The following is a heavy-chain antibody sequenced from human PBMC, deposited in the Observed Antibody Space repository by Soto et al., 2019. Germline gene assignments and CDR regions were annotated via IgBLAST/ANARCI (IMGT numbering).Heavy chain of an antibody. J-gene: IGHJ6*02. Sequence: SETLSLTCTVSGGSITGGSISSTTYYWGWMRQPPGKGLEWIASFFIGGNTYYNPSLKSRVTTSVDTSKNQFSLKLSSVTAADTAVYYCARDLWGYCGTDCYPLDVWGQGTTVTVS. CDR2: FFIGGNT. CDR1: GGSITGGSISSTTYY. D-gene: IGHD2-21*02. CDR3: ARDLWGYCGTDCYPLDV. V-gene: IGHV4-39*02.